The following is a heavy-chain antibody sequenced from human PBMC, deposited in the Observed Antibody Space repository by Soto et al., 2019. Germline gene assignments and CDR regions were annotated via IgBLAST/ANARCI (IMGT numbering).Heavy chain of an antibody. D-gene: IGHD5-12*01. V-gene: IGHV4-4*07. CDR3: ARARRLENWFDP. CDR2: INIYGNT. CDR1: GGSLFGDY. Sequence: VQLQESGPRQVEPSETLSLTCTVSGGSLFGDYCTWIRQPAGGGLEWIGRINIYGNTNYNPSLKSRVTMSVDPSRKHFSLNLTSVTAADTASYFCARARRLENWFDPWGPGIQVAVSS. J-gene: IGHJ5*02.